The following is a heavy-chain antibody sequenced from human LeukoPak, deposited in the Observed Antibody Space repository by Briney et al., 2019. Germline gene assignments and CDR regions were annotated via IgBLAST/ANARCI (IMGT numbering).Heavy chain of an antibody. J-gene: IGHJ3*02. D-gene: IGHD3-22*01. CDR3: AKGYGPYYYDSSLDI. Sequence: GESLKISCAASEFTFSNYDMHWVRQAPGKGLEWVAVISYDGSNKYYVDSVKGRFTISRDNSKNTLYLQMNSLRAEDTAVYYCAKGYGPYYYDSSLDIWGQGTMVTVSS. V-gene: IGHV3-30*18. CDR1: EFTFSNYD. CDR2: ISYDGSNK.